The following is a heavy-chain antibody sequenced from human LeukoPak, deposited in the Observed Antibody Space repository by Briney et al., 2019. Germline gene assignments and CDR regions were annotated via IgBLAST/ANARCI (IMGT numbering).Heavy chain of an antibody. CDR3: ASISLRYGSGSYYNLFQT. Sequence: SETLSLTCAVYGGSFSGYYWGWIRQPPGKGLGWIGNIFFSERTYYNPSLKRRATISVDTSKNQFSLTLSSVTAADTAVYYCASISLRYGSGSYYNLFQTWGQGTLVTVSS. D-gene: IGHD3-10*01. CDR2: IFFSERT. V-gene: IGHV4-34*12. J-gene: IGHJ5*02. CDR1: GGSFSGYY.